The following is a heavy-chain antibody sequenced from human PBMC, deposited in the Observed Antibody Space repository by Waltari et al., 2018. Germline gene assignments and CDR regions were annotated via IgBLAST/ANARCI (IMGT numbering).Heavy chain of an antibody. Sequence: QLQLQESGPGLVKPSETLSLTCIVSGGSISRSSYYWGWIRQSPGKGLEWIGSIYYSGSPYNNPTLESRVTILGDTSKNQLSLKLTSVTAADTAVYYCVRHWKRNGYRFDPWGQGTLVTVSS. CDR1: GGSISRSSYY. D-gene: IGHD5-12*01. J-gene: IGHJ5*02. CDR2: IYYSGSP. V-gene: IGHV4-39*01. CDR3: VRHWKRNGYRFDP.